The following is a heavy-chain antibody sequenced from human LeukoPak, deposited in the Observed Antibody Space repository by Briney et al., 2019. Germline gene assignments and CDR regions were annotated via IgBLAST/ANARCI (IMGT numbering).Heavy chain of an antibody. CDR2: ISGSGGST. Sequence: PSETLSLTCTVSGGSISSSSYYWGWIRQAPGKGLEWVSAISGSGGSTYYADSVKGRFTISRDNSKNTLYLQMNSLRAEDTAVYYCAKALEVCGGDCYLYYFDYWGQGTLVTVSS. D-gene: IGHD2-21*01. J-gene: IGHJ4*02. V-gene: IGHV3-23*01. CDR3: AKALEVCGGDCYLYYFDY. CDR1: GGSISSSSYY.